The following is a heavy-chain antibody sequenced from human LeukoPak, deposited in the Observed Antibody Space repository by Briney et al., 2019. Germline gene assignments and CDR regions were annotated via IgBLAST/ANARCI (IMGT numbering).Heavy chain of an antibody. CDR1: GFTFSNYA. Sequence: GGSLRLSCAASGFTFSNYAMNWVRQAPGRGLEWVSAISGTGDSTYYADSLKGRFTISRDNSKNTLYLQMNSLRAEDTAVYYCAKDTDAFDIWGQGTMVTVSS. V-gene: IGHV3-23*01. CDR2: ISGTGDST. J-gene: IGHJ3*02. CDR3: AKDTDAFDI.